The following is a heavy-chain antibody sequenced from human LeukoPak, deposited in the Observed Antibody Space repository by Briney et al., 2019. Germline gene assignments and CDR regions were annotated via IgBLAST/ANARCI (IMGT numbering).Heavy chain of an antibody. D-gene: IGHD5-12*01. J-gene: IGHJ4*02. CDR3: ARAYSGYDYWDGYYFDY. Sequence: PSETLSLTCTVSGGSISSYYWSWIRQPPGKGLEWIGYIYYSGSTNYNPSLRSRVTISVDTSKNQFSLKLSSVTAADTAVYYCARAYSGYDYWDGYYFDYWGQGTLVTVSS. V-gene: IGHV4-59*01. CDR2: IYYSGST. CDR1: GGSISSYY.